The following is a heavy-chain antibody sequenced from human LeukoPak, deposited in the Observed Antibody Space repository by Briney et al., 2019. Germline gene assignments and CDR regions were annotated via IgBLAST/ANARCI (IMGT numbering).Heavy chain of an antibody. D-gene: IGHD6-13*01. Sequence: ASETLSLTCTVSGGSISSYYWSWIRQPPGKGLEWIGYIYYSGSTYYNPSLKSRVTISVDTSKNQFSLKLSSVTAADTAVYYCARSYSSRRGEYYFDYWGQGTLVTVSS. J-gene: IGHJ4*02. CDR2: IYYSGST. CDR3: ARSYSSRRGEYYFDY. V-gene: IGHV4-59*12. CDR1: GGSISSYY.